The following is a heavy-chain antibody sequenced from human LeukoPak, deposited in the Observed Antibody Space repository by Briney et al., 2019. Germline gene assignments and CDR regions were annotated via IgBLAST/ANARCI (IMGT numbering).Heavy chain of an antibody. CDR3: AREGSGWGYYYMDV. CDR1: GGTFSSYA. Sequence: SVKVSCKASGGTFSSYAISWMRQAPGQGPEWMGGIIPIFGTANYAQKFQGRVTITADESTSTAYMELSSLRSEDTAVYYCAREGSGWGYYYMDVWGKGTTVTVSS. V-gene: IGHV1-69*13. J-gene: IGHJ6*03. D-gene: IGHD6-19*01. CDR2: IIPIFGTA.